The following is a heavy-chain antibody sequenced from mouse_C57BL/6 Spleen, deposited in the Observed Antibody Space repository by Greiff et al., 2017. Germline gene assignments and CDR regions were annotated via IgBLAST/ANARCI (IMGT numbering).Heavy chain of an antibody. D-gene: IGHD2-4*01. CDR2: ISNGGGST. V-gene: IGHV5-12*01. J-gene: IGHJ1*03. Sequence: DVMLVESGGGLVQPGGSLKLSCAASGFTFSDYYMYWVRQTPEKRLEWVAYISNGGGSTYYPDTVKGRFTISRDNAKNTLYLQMSRLKSEDTAMYYCARHYDYDTSRFDVWGTGTTVTVSS. CDR1: GFTFSDYY. CDR3: ARHYDYDTSRFDV.